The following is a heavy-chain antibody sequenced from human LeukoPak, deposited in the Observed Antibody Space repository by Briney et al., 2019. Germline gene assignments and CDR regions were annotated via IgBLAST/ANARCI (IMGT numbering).Heavy chain of an antibody. D-gene: IGHD2-2*01. Sequence: PSETPSLTCLVCGGSMKRSYWTWIRQAPGKGLEWIGNIDDSGNTNYSPPLKSRVTISLDTSKNQFSWRVTSVTAADRGLYFCARDSSPAALPYMDAWGKGTTVTVSS. CDR2: IDDSGNT. V-gene: IGHV4-59*01. CDR1: GGSMKRSY. J-gene: IGHJ6*03. CDR3: ARDSSPAALPYMDA.